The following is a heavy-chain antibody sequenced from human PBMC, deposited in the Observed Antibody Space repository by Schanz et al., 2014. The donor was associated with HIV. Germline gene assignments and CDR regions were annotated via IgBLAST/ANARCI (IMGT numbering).Heavy chain of an antibody. V-gene: IGHV3-33*03. CDR3: AKIRRLLTRWDWFDP. D-gene: IGHD6-25*01. CDR2: IWYDGSNK. CDR1: GFTFNSYA. J-gene: IGHJ5*02. Sequence: QVQLVESGGGVVQPGRSLRLSCAVSGFTFNSYAMNALSWVRQAPGRGLEWVAVIWYDGSNKYYADSVKGRFTISRDNSKNTLYLQMNRLRAEDTAVYYCAKIRRLLTRWDWFDPWGQGTLVTVSS.